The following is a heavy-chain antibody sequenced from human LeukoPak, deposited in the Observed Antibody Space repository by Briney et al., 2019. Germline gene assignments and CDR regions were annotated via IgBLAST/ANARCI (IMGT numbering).Heavy chain of an antibody. CDR2: ISYDDTNK. J-gene: IGHJ2*01. CDR1: GFTFNYYD. V-gene: IGHV3-30*18. CDR3: AKEFSSSLSDCFFDL. Sequence: GGSLRLSCAASGFTFNYYDMHWVRQAPGKGLEWVAVISYDDTNKYYADSVKGRSTISRDNSKSTLYLQMDSLRSEDTAVYYCAKEFSSSLSDCFFDLWGRGTLVTFSS. D-gene: IGHD6-13*01.